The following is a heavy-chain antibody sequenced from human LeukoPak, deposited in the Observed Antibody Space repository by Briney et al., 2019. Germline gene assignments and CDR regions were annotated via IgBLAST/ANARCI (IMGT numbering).Heavy chain of an antibody. CDR1: GGSISSYY. Sequence: SETLSLTCTVSGGSISSYYWSWIRQPPGKGLEWIGYIYYSGSTNYNPSLKSRVTISVDTSKNQFSLKLSSVTAADTAVYYCAQGYGDYVYFDYWGQGTLVTVSS. CDR3: AQGYGDYVYFDY. J-gene: IGHJ4*02. D-gene: IGHD4-17*01. CDR2: IYYSGST. V-gene: IGHV4-59*01.